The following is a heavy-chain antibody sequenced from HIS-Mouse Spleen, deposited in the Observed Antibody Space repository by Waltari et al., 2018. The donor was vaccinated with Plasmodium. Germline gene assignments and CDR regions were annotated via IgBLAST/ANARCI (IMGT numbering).Heavy chain of an antibody. D-gene: IGHD1-26*01. Sequence: EVQLVESGGGLVTPGVSLRLSCAASGSTFSSYRLNWVRQAPGKGLEWVSSISSSSSYIYYADSVKGRFTISRDNAKNSLYLQMNSLRAEDTAVYYCARVGATDAFDIWGQGTMVTVSS. V-gene: IGHV3-21*01. CDR1: GSTFSSYR. CDR3: ARVGATDAFDI. J-gene: IGHJ3*02. CDR2: ISSSSSYI.